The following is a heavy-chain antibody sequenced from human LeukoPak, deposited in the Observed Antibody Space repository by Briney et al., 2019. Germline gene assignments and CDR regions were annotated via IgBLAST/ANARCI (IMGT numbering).Heavy chain of an antibody. D-gene: IGHD3-3*01. CDR1: GLTLSSYW. V-gene: IGHV3-7*01. CDR3: AIHDFWSGYCDAFDI. J-gene: IGHJ3*02. Sequence: AGSLRLSCAASGLTLSSYWIGWVRQAPGKGLEWVANIKQDGSEKYYVDSVKGRFTISRDNAKNSLYLQMNSLRAEDRAVYCCAIHDFWSGYCDAFDIWVQGTMVTVSS. CDR2: IKQDGSEK.